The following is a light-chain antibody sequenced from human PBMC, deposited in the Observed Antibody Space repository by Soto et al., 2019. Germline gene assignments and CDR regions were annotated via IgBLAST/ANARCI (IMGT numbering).Light chain of an antibody. Sequence: HSALSLPSSVSGSPGQSITISCTGTSNDVCYYNYVSWYQQHQGQAPKLMISEVTTRPSGVSDRFSGSKSGNSAPLTITSDQPEDAAHDSCSTYTTAYSQVFGAGT. V-gene: IGLV2-14*01. CDR3: STYTTAYSQV. CDR1: SNDVCYYNY. J-gene: IGLJ3*02. CDR2: EVT.